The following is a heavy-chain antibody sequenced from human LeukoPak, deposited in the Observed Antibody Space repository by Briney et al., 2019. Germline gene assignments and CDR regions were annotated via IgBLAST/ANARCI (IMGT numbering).Heavy chain of an antibody. V-gene: IGHV3-11*04. J-gene: IGHJ6*03. D-gene: IGHD6-13*01. CDR1: GFTFSDYY. CDR2: ISSSGSTI. Sequence: GGSLRLSCAASGFTFSDYYMSWIRQAPGKGLEWVSYISSSGSTIYYADSVKGRFTISRDNAKNSLYLQMTTLRAEDTAVYYCARGQQLVSNYYMDVWGKGTTVTVSS. CDR3: ARGQQLVSNYYMDV.